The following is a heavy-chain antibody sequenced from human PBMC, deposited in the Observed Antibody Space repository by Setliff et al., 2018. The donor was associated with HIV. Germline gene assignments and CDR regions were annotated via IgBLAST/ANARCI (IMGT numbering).Heavy chain of an antibody. Sequence: PSETLSLTCIVSGGSISSSSYYWGWIRQPPGKGLEWIGTVYYSGSTYYNPSLKSRVTISVDTSENQFSLKLSSVTAADTAVYYFARDGYSISWYVISGSFDYWGQGILVTVSS. V-gene: IGHV4-39*07. J-gene: IGHJ4*02. D-gene: IGHD6-13*01. CDR1: GGSISSSSYY. CDR2: VYYSGST. CDR3: ARDGYSISWYVISGSFDY.